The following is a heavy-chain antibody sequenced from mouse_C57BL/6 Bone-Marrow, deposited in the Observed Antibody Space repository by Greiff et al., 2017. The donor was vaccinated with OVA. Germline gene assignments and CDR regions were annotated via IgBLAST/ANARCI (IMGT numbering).Heavy chain of an antibody. CDR1: GFTFTDYY. D-gene: IGHD2-4*01. CDR3: AIYYDYPMDY. CDR2: IRNKANGYTT. V-gene: IGHV7-3*01. Sequence: DVMLVESGGGLVQPGGSLSLSCAASGFTFTDYYMSWVRQPPGKALEWLGFIRNKANGYTTEYSASVKGRFTISRDNSQSILYLQMYALISEDSATYYCAIYYDYPMDYWGPGTSVTVSS. J-gene: IGHJ4*01.